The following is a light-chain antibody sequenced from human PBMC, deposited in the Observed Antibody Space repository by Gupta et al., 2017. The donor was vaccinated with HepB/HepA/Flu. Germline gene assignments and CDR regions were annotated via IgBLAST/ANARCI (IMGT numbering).Light chain of an antibody. V-gene: IGKV2-28*01. Sequence: DIVMTQSPLSLPVTPGEPASISCRSSQSLLHSNGYIYLEWYLQKPGQSPQLLISLGSTRASRVPDRFSGGGSGTDFTLTISRVEAEDVGVYYCRQALQTPLTFGRGTKVDIK. J-gene: IGKJ3*01. CDR2: LGS. CDR1: QSLLHSNGYIY. CDR3: RQALQTPLT.